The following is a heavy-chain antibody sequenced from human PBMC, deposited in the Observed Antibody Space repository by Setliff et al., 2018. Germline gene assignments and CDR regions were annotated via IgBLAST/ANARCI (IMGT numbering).Heavy chain of an antibody. CDR3: AGGQPLVRKYYYYMDV. D-gene: IGHD3-10*01. Sequence: SVKVSCKASGGTFSSYVISWVREAPGQGLEWMGGIIPMFGTNYAQKFQGRVTITADESTSTAYMELNSLGSEDTAVYYCAGGQPLVRKYYYYMDVWGKGTTVTVSS. CDR1: GGTFSSYV. V-gene: IGHV1-69*13. J-gene: IGHJ6*03. CDR2: IIPMFGT.